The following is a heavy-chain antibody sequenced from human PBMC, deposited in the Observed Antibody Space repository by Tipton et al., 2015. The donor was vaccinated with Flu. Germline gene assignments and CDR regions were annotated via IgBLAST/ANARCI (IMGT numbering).Heavy chain of an antibody. V-gene: IGHV4-31*03. J-gene: IGHJ2*01. CDR3: ARMEWTVTTPRYFDL. CDR2: IYYIGST. D-gene: IGHD3-3*01. Sequence: TLSLTCTVSGGPLSSGGDYWSWIRQHPGKGLEWIGHIYYIGSTYYNPSLKSRVTISVGTSKNQFSLKLSSLTAADTAVYYCARMEWTVTTPRYFDLWGRGTLVTVSA. CDR1: GGPLSSGGDY.